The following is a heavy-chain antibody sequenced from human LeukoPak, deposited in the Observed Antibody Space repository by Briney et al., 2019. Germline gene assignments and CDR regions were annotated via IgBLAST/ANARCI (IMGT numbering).Heavy chain of an antibody. CDR2: IIPIFGTA. D-gene: IGHD6-13*01. J-gene: IGHJ6*02. Sequence: SVKVSCKASGGTFSSYAISWVRQAPGQGLEWMGGIIPIFGTANHAQKFQGRVTITADESTSTAYMELSRLRSDDTAVYYCARVDSSSWPYYYYGMDVWGQGTTVTVSS. V-gene: IGHV1-69*01. CDR3: ARVDSSSWPYYYYGMDV. CDR1: GGTFSSYA.